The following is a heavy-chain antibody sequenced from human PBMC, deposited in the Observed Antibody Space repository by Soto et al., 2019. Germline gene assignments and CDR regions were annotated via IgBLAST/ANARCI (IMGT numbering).Heavy chain of an antibody. CDR1: GGTFFSST. Sequence: QVQLVQSGAEVKKPGSSVKLSCKPSGGTFFSSTITWVRQAPGQGLEWMGRIIPILGIANYAQKFQGRVTVTADRSTNTVYVELSNLRSDDTAVYYCAREVNGCFDYWGQGTLVTVSS. CDR2: IIPILGIA. D-gene: IGHD2-8*01. V-gene: IGHV1-69*08. J-gene: IGHJ4*02. CDR3: AREVNGCFDY.